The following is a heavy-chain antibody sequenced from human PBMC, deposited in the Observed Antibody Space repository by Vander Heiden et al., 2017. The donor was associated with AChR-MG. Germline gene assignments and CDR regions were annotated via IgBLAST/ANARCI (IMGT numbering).Heavy chain of an antibody. Sequence: EVHLVESGGGLVQPGGSLRPYCAASGFTFRTYSMNWVRQAPGGGLEWVSDIGSSGNTIDYADSVKGRFTISRDDSKNSVYLQRNSLRAEETAVYNCARSTDFLIGYYCSYNYGMDVWGQGTTVTVSS. CDR1: GFTFRTYS. CDR3: ARSTDFLIGYYCSYNYGMDV. CDR2: IGSSGNTI. D-gene: IGHD3-3*01. J-gene: IGHJ6*02. V-gene: IGHV3-48*01.